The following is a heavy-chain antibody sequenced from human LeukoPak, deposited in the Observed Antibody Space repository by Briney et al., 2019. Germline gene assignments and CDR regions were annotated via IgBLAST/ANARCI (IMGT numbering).Heavy chain of an antibody. CDR1: GGSFSGYY. D-gene: IGHD3-10*01. Sequence: SETLSLTCAVYGGSFSGYYGSWIRQHPGKGLEWIGYIYYSGSTYYNPSLKSRVTISVDTSKNQFSLKLSSVTAADTAVYYCARVVLLWFGELLLDYWGQGTLVTVSS. CDR2: IYYSGST. J-gene: IGHJ4*02. CDR3: ARVVLLWFGELLLDY. V-gene: IGHV4-31*11.